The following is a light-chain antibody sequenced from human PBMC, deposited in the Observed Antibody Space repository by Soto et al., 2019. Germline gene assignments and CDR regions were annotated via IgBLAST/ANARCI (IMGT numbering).Light chain of an antibody. J-gene: IGKJ1*01. Sequence: ESVLTQSPATLSLSPGERATLSCRASQSINIFLAWYQQKPGQAPRLLIYEASNRATGVPARFSGSGSGTDFTLTIGSLEPEDFAVYYCQQRYNWPWTFGQGTKVEI. CDR2: EAS. V-gene: IGKV3-11*01. CDR1: QSINIF. CDR3: QQRYNWPWT.